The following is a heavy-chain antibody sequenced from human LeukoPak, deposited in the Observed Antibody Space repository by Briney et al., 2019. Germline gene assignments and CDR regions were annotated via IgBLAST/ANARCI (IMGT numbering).Heavy chain of an antibody. Sequence: ASVKVSCKASGYTFTSYDINWVRQATGQRLEWMGWMNPNSGNTGYAQKFQGRVTITADESTSTAYMELSSLRSEDTAAYYCARAFEFYYYDSSGYYLDYWGQGTLVTVSS. V-gene: IGHV1-8*01. CDR2: MNPNSGNT. D-gene: IGHD3-22*01. CDR3: ARAFEFYYYDSSGYYLDY. CDR1: GYTFTSYD. J-gene: IGHJ4*02.